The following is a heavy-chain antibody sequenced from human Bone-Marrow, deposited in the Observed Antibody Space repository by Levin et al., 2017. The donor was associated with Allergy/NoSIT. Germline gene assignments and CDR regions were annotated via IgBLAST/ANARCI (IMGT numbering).Heavy chain of an antibody. CDR1: GFTFSRFG. CDR3: AKDLFQAMVRGVIDD. V-gene: IGHV3-30*18. Sequence: GGSLRLSCAASGFTFSRFGMHWVRQAPGKGLEWPALISYDGSNSYYADSVKGRFTISRDNSKTTLHLQMNSLRAEDTAVYYCAKDLFQAMVRGVIDDWGQGTLVTVSS. CDR2: ISYDGSNS. D-gene: IGHD3-10*01. J-gene: IGHJ4*02.